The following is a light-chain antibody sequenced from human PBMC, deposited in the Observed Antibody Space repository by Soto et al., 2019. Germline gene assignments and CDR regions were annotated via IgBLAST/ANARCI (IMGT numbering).Light chain of an antibody. CDR2: WAS. Sequence: DIVMTQSPDSLAVSLGERATINCKSSQSVLYSSNNKNYLAWYQQKPGQPPKLLIYWASNRESGVPDRFSGSGSGTDFTLSISSLLAEDGAVYYCQQYYSTPLTFGGGTMVEIK. V-gene: IGKV4-1*01. CDR1: QSVLYSSNNKNY. J-gene: IGKJ4*01. CDR3: QQYYSTPLT.